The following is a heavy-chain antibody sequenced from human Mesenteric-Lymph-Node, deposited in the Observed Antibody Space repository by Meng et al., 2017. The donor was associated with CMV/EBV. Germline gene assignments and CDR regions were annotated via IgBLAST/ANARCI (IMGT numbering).Heavy chain of an antibody. J-gene: IGHJ4*02. CDR3: ARTDCRTTRCYSYFDY. D-gene: IGHD2-2*01. V-gene: IGHV4-39*07. Sequence: SETLSLTCTVSGGSISSSSYYWGWIRQPPGKGLEWIGSIYYSGSTYHNPSLKSRVTISVDTSKNQFSLKLSSVTAADTAVYYCARTDCRTTRCYSYFDYWGQGTLVTVSS. CDR2: IYYSGST. CDR1: GGSISSSSYY.